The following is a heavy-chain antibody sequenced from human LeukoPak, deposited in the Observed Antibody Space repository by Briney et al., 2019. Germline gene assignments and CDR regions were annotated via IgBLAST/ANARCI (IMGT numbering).Heavy chain of an antibody. V-gene: IGHV4-39*07. Sequence: SETLSLTCTVSGGSISSSSYYWGWIRQPPGKGLEWIGYIYYTGATYYNPSLKSRLSMSMDTSKNQSSLRLTSVTAADTAVYYCARVFPSYCSSTSCYAQGEALRGHYHYYMDVWGKGTKVTVSS. CDR1: GGSISSSSYY. CDR3: ARVFPSYCSSTSCYAQGEALRGHYHYYMDV. CDR2: IYYTGAT. J-gene: IGHJ6*03. D-gene: IGHD2-2*01.